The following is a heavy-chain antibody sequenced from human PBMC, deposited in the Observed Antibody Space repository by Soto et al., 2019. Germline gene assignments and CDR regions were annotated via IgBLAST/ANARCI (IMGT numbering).Heavy chain of an antibody. CDR2: IVPILGIA. V-gene: IGHV1-69*02. CDR1: GGTFSSYT. J-gene: IGHJ5*02. D-gene: IGHD3-16*02. CDR3: ARSEYYDYIWGSYQPHQSIHWFDP. Sequence: SVKVSCKASGGTFSSYTISWVRQAPGQGLEWMGRIVPILGIANYAQKFQGRVTITADKSTSTAYMELSSLRSEDTAVYYCARSEYYDYIWGSYQPHQSIHWFDPWGQAPLVTVSS.